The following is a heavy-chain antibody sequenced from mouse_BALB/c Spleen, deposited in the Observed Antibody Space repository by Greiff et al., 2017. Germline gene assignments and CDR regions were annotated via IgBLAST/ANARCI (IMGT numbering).Heavy chain of an antibody. CDR2: IWGDGST. J-gene: IGHJ4*01. Sequence: VQLVESGPGLVAPSQSLSITCTVSGFSLTGYGVNWVRQPPGKGLEWLGMIWGDGSTDYNSALKSRLSISKDNSKSKVFLKMNSLQTDDTARYYCARERSPYYYAMDYWGQGTSVTVSS. CDR1: GFSLTGYG. CDR3: ARERSPYYYAMDY. V-gene: IGHV2-6-7*01.